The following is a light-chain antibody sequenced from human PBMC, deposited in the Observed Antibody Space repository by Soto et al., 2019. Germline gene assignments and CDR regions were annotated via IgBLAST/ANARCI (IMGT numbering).Light chain of an antibody. CDR3: SSYTTYITLDV. V-gene: IGLV2-14*01. J-gene: IGLJ1*01. CDR2: EVS. Sequence: QSALTQPASVSGSPGQSITLSCTGTSSDVGGYDYVSWYQQHPGKAPKLIIYEVSNRPSGVSNRFSGSKSGNTASLTISGLQAEDEADYYCSSYTTYITLDVVGTGTKLTV. CDR1: SSDVGGYDY.